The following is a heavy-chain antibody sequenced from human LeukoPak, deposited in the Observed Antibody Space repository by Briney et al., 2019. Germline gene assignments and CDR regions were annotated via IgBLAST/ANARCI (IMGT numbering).Heavy chain of an antibody. Sequence: PGGSLRLSCAASGFIFSSHPMHWVRQAPGKGLEWVAVISYDGSNKYYADSVKGRFTISRDNSKNTLYLQMNSLRAEDTAVYYCARSEMIVGASADYWGQGTLVTVSS. CDR3: ARSEMIVGASADY. CDR2: ISYDGSNK. J-gene: IGHJ4*02. CDR1: GFIFSSHP. D-gene: IGHD1-26*01. V-gene: IGHV3-30-3*01.